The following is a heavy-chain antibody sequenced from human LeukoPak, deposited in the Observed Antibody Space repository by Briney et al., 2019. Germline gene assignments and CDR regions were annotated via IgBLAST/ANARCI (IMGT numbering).Heavy chain of an antibody. D-gene: IGHD3-22*01. CDR1: GYTFTGYY. V-gene: IGHV1-2*02. CDR2: INPNSGVT. CDR3: ARLNYYDPNGFDY. J-gene: IGHJ4*02. Sequence: ASVKVSCKASGYTFTGYYMHWVRQAPGQGLEWMGWINPNSGVTNYVQKFQGRVTMTRDTSISTAYMELSRLRSDDTAVYYCARLNYYDPNGFDYWGQGTLVTVSS.